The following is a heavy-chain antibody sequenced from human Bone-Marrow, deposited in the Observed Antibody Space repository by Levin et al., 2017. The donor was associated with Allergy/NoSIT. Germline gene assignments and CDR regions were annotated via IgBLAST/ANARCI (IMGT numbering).Heavy chain of an antibody. V-gene: IGHV3-66*02. CDR3: VMGSGDY. J-gene: IGHJ4*02. Sequence: GESLKISCAASGFTVSSNYMSWVRQAPGKGLEWVSVIYSGGSTYYADSVKGRFTISRDNSKNTLYLQMNSLRAEDTAVYYCVMGSGDYWGQGTLVTVSS. CDR2: IYSGGST. D-gene: IGHD2-8*01. CDR1: GFTVSSNY.